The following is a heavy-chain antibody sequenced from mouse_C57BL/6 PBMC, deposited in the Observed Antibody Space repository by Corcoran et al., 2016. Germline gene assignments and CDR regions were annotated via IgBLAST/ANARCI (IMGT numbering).Heavy chain of an antibody. CDR3: ARGQTTVVAGDWYFDV. CDR1: GYTFTDYY. J-gene: IGHJ1*03. Sequence: EVQLQQSGPVLVKPGASVKMSCKASGYTFTDYYMNWVKQSHGKSLEWIGVINPYNGGTSYNQKFKGKATLTVDKSSSTAYMELNSLTSEDSAVYYCARGQTTVVAGDWYFDVWGTGTTVTVSS. V-gene: IGHV1-19*01. CDR2: INPYNGGT. D-gene: IGHD1-1*01.